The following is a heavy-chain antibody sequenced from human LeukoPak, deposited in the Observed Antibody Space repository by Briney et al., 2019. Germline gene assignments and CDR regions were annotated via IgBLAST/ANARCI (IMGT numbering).Heavy chain of an antibody. D-gene: IGHD3-22*01. V-gene: IGHV3-23*01. CDR1: GVTFSNYA. CDR2: ISRGTATT. CDR3: AKGYYDSSGYTYGFDI. J-gene: IGHJ3*02. Sequence: GGSLRLSCAASGVTFSNYAMSWVRQAPGKGLEWVSTISRGTATTYYADSVKGRFIISRDNSKNTLYLQMNSLRAEDTAVYYCAKGYYDSSGYTYGFDIWGQGTMVTVSS.